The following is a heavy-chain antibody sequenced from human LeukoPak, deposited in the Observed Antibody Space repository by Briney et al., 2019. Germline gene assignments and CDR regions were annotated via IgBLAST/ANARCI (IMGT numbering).Heavy chain of an antibody. CDR3: AREPRPPIVDVAFDI. J-gene: IGHJ3*02. CDR1: GFTFSIYS. D-gene: IGHD3-3*01. V-gene: IGHV3-21*01. Sequence: PGGSLRLSCAASGFTFSIYSMNWVRQAPGKGLEWVSSISSSSSYIYYADSVKGRFTISRDNAKNSLYLQMNSLRAEDTAVYYCAREPRPPIVDVAFDIWGQGTMVTVSS. CDR2: ISSSSSYI.